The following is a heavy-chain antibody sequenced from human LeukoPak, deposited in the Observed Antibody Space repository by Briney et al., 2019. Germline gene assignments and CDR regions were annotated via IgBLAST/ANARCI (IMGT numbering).Heavy chain of an antibody. Sequence: PSETLSLTCTVSGGSISSYYWSWIRQPPGKGLEWIGYIYYSGSTNYNPSLKSRVTISVDTSKNQFSLKLSSVTAADTAVYYCARSLRSSWYLPFDYWGQGTLVTVSS. CDR1: GGSISSYY. D-gene: IGHD6-13*01. V-gene: IGHV4-59*01. J-gene: IGHJ4*02. CDR3: ARSLRSSWYLPFDY. CDR2: IYYSGST.